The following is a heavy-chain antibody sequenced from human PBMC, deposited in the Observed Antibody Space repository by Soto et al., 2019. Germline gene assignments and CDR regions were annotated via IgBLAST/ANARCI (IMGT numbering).Heavy chain of an antibody. D-gene: IGHD5-18*01. CDR1: GGYIRHFY. Sequence: SATLPLTCIFSGGYIRHFYWTWIRQPPGKGLEWIGYIYYSGSTNYNPSLKSRVTISVDTSKNQFSLKLSSVTAADTAVYYCARHRYSYGVYYFDYWGQGTLVTVS. V-gene: IGHV4-59*08. CDR3: ARHRYSYGVYYFDY. J-gene: IGHJ4*02. CDR2: IYYSGST.